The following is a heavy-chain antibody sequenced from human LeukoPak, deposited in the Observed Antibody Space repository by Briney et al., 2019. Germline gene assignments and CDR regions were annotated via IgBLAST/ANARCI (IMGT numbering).Heavy chain of an antibody. D-gene: IGHD4-23*01. CDR3: TSLVGSPTY. Sequence: GGSLRLSCAGPGFNFQYAWMTWVGQAPGKGPKGCGRIKIKRDGPKTDYPTLAKSTFSISRDDSKPTVYLQMNSLRTQATAVYYCTSLVGSPTYWGQGTLVAVPS. V-gene: IGHV3-15*01. CDR1: GFNFQYAW. J-gene: IGHJ4*02. CDR2: IKIKRDGPKT.